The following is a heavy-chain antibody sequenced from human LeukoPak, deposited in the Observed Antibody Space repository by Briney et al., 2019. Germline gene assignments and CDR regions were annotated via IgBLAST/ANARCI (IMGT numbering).Heavy chain of an antibody. V-gene: IGHV3-7*01. J-gene: IGHJ4*02. CDR2: IKQDGSEK. CDR3: ARDKVRREYSSGWYGY. Sequence: GGSLRLSCAASGFTFSSYWMSWVRQAPGKGLEWVANIKQDGSEKYYVDSVKGRFTISRDNAKNSLYLQMNSLRAEDTAVYYCARDKVRREYSSGWYGYWGQGTLVTVSS. CDR1: GFTFSSYW. D-gene: IGHD6-19*01.